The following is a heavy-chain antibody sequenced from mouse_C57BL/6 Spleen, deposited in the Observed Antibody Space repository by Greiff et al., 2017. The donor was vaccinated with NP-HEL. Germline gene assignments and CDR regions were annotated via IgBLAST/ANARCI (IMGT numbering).Heavy chain of an antibody. Sequence: EVKLVESGPGLVKPSQSLSLTCSVTGYSITSGYYWNWIRQFPGNKLEWMGYISYDGSNNYNPSLKNRISITRDTSKNQFFLKLNSVTTEDTATYYCARDGLGGTWYFDVWGTGTTVTVSS. V-gene: IGHV3-6*01. J-gene: IGHJ1*03. CDR2: ISYDGSN. CDR3: ARDGLGGTWYFDV. D-gene: IGHD2-2*01. CDR1: GYSITSGYY.